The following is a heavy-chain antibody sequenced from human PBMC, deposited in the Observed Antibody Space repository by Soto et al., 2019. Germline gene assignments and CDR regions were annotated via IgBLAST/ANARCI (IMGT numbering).Heavy chain of an antibody. D-gene: IGHD3-10*01. CDR1: GYTFTSYG. V-gene: IGHV1-18*01. CDR2: ISAYNGNT. Sequence: ASVKVSCKASGYTFTSYGISWVRPAPGQGLEWMGWISAYNGNTNYAQKLQGRVTMTTDTSTSTAYMELRSLRSDDTAVYYCARYYYGSGSYLFYYYMDVWGKGTTVTVSS. J-gene: IGHJ6*03. CDR3: ARYYYGSGSYLFYYYMDV.